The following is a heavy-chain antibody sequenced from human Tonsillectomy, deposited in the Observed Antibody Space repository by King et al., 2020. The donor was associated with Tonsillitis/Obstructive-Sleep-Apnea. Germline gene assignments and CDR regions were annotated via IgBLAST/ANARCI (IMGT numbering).Heavy chain of an antibody. CDR1: GFTFSSYL. Sequence: QLVQSGGGLVQPGGSLRLSCAASGFTFSSYLMSWVRRAPGKGLEWVANIKQDGSENYYVDSVKGRFTISRDNAKNSLYLQMNSLRAEDTAVYYCASPNGRTYAFDIWGQGTMVTVSS. V-gene: IGHV3-7*03. J-gene: IGHJ3*02. D-gene: IGHD2-8*01. CDR2: IKQDGSEN. CDR3: ASPNGRTYAFDI.